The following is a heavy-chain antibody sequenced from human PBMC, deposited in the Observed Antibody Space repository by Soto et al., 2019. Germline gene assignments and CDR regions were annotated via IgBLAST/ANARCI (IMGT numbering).Heavy chain of an antibody. D-gene: IGHD3-3*01. CDR1: GGTFSSYA. CDR3: ARSREGRDYDFWSGYLIGAFDI. J-gene: IGHJ3*02. CDR2: IIPIFGTA. V-gene: IGHV1-69*13. Sequence: SVKVSCKASGGTFSSYAISWVRQAPGQGLEWMGGIIPIFGTANYAQKFQGRVTITADESTSTAYMELSSLRSEDTAVYYCARSREGRDYDFWSGYLIGAFDIWGQGTMVTVSS.